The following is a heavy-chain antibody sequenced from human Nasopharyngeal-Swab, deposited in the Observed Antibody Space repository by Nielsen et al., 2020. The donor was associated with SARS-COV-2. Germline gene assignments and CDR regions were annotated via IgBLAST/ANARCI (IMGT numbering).Heavy chain of an antibody. J-gene: IGHJ4*02. D-gene: IGHD6-19*01. CDR1: GFTFSSYS. CDR2: ISSSSSSTI. V-gene: IGHV3-48*02. Sequence: GESLKISCAASGFTFSSYSMNWVRQAPGKGLEWVSYISSSSSSTIYYADSVKGRFTISRDNAKNSLYLQMNSLRDEDTAVYYCARLSGWYLSLAFDYWGQGTLVTVSS. CDR3: ARLSGWYLSLAFDY.